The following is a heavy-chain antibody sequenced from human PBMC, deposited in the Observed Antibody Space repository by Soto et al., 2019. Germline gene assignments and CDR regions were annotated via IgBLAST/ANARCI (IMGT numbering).Heavy chain of an antibody. D-gene: IGHD5-18*01. J-gene: IGHJ4*02. CDR2: ISYDGGLQ. Sequence: QAQLVESGGGVVQPGRSLRLSCAASGFTFSSYGMHWVRQAPGTGLEWVAVISYDGGLQHYADSVKDRFTISRDNSKNMVLLQMNSLIAEDTAVYYCVSDRGYGHASVPYSWGQGTLVSVSS. CDR1: GFTFSSYG. CDR3: VSDRGYGHASVPYS. V-gene: IGHV3-30*03.